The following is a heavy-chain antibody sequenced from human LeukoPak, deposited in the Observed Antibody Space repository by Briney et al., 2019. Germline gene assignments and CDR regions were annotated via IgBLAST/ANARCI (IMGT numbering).Heavy chain of an antibody. CDR2: IYYSGST. J-gene: IGHJ4*02. V-gene: IGHV4-31*03. D-gene: IGHD2-8*02. CDR3: ARDKDTGAYHRAPLTY. CDR1: GGSISSGGYY. Sequence: SETLSLTCTVSGGSISSGGYYWSWIRQHPGKGLEWIGYIYYSGSTYYNPSLKSRVTISVDTSKNQFSLKLSSVTAADTAVYYCARDKDTGAYHRAPLTYWGQGTLVAVSS.